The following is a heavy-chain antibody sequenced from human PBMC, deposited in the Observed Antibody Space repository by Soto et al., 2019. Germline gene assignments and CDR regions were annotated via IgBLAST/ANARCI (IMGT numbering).Heavy chain of an antibody. CDR2: IGAGSDT. V-gene: IGHV3-13*01. J-gene: IGHJ6*02. Sequence: PVGSLRLSCAASGFTFSNYDMHWVRQAPGEGLEWVSGIGAGSDTYYPVSVQGRFTVSRGNAKKSLYLQMNSLRARDTAVYSCAGGVLWPGHYYYGMHVWGQGTTVTVSS. CDR1: GFTFSNYD. CDR3: AGGVLWPGHYYYGMHV. D-gene: IGHD1-1*01.